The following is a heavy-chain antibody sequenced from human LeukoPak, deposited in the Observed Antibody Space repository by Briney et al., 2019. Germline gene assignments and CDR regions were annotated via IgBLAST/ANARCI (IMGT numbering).Heavy chain of an antibody. D-gene: IGHD3-3*01. CDR3: ARAGRITIFGVVIIRYYFDY. V-gene: IGHV1-8*01. CDR1: GYTFTSYD. CDR2: MNPNSGNT. Sequence: ASVKVSCKASGYTFTSYDINWARQATGQGLEWMGWMNPNSGNTGYAQKFQGRVTMTRNTSISTAYMELSSLRSEDTAVYYCARAGRITIFGVVIIRYYFDYWGQGTLVTVSS. J-gene: IGHJ4*02.